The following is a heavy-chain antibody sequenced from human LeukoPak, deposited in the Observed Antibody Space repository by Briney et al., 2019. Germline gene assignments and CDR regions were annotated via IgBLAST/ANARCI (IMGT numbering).Heavy chain of an antibody. CDR1: GGSFRDYY. V-gene: IGHV4-34*01. CDR3: ARDLVGATEGDI. D-gene: IGHD1-26*01. CDR2: INHSGST. J-gene: IGHJ3*02. Sequence: PSETLSLTCAVYGGSFRDYYWSWIRQPPGKGLEWIGEINHSGSTNYNPSLKSRLSMSVDRSKSQFSLKLSSVTAADTAVYYCARDLVGATEGDIWGQGTMVTVSS.